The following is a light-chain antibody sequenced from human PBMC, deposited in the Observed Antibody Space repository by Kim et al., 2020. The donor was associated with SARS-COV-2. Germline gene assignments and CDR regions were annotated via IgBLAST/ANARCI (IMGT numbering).Light chain of an antibody. Sequence: SYELTQPPSVSVSPGQTASITCSGDKLGDKYACWYQQKPGQSPVLVIYQDSKRPSGIPERFSGSNSGNTATLTISGTQAMDEADYYCQPWDSTTPVGFGG. V-gene: IGLV3-1*01. CDR1: KLGDKY. CDR2: QDS. J-gene: IGLJ2*01. CDR3: QPWDSTTPVG.